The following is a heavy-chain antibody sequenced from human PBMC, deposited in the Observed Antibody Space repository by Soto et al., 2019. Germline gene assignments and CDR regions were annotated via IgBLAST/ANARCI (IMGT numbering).Heavy chain of an antibody. CDR1: GGSISSSSYY. D-gene: IGHD3-22*01. J-gene: IGHJ5*02. CDR3: ARQTQESTMIVVAENWFDP. CDR2: IYYSGST. Sequence: PSETLSLTCTVSGGSISSSSYYWGWIRQPPGKGLEWIGSIYYSGSTYYNPSLKSRCTISVDTSKNQFSLKLSSVTAADTAVYYCARQTQESTMIVVAENWFDPWGQGTLVTV. V-gene: IGHV4-39*01.